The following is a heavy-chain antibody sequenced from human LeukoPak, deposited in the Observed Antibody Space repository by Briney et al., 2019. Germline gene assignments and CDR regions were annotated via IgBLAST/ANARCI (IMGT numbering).Heavy chain of an antibody. CDR3: AGEGEYGQSYS. Sequence: SQTLSLTCAVSGGSISSGGHSWSWIRQPPGKGLEWIGYIYHSGSTYYNPSLKSRVTISIDRSNNHLSLKLTSVTAADTAIYYCAGEGEYGQSYSWGQGVLVVVSA. D-gene: IGHD4-17*01. V-gene: IGHV4-30-2*01. CDR1: GGSISSGGHS. CDR2: IYHSGST. J-gene: IGHJ5*02.